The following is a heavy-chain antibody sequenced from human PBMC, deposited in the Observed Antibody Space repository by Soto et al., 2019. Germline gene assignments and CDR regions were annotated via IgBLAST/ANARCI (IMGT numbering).Heavy chain of an antibody. Sequence: XVGLRLPCVACGFSCGGNYMTSVRQAPGKGLQWASVIHTDGSTKYADFVEGRLTISRDNSKNTVYLQMNSLRAEDTDLYFCLRAPFTVATHLNNAFDIWAQRTLVTVSS. CDR2: IHTDGST. V-gene: IGHV3-53*01. J-gene: IGHJ3*02. CDR1: GFSCGGNY. D-gene: IGHD5-12*01. CDR3: LRAPFTVATHLNNAFDI.